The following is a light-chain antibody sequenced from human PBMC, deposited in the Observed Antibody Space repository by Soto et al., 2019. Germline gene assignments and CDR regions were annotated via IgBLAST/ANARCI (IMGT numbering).Light chain of an antibody. J-gene: IGLJ1*01. V-gene: IGLV2-11*01. Sequence: QSALTQPRSVSGSPGQSVTISCTGTSSDVGGYNYVSWYQQHPGKAPKVMIYDVSERPSGVPHRCSGSKSGNTASLTISGLQAEDEADYYCCSYAGSPRYVFGTGTKLTVL. CDR3: CSYAGSPRYV. CDR1: SSDVGGYNY. CDR2: DVS.